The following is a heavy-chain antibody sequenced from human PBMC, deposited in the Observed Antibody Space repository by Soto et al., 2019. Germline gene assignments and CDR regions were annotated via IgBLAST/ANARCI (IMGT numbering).Heavy chain of an antibody. V-gene: IGHV4-34*01. CDR1: GGSFSGYY. CDR3: ARGATRTVVVVAARVGWFDP. D-gene: IGHD2-15*01. CDR2: INHSGST. Sequence: SETLSLTCAVYGGSFSGYYWSWIRQPPGKGLEWIGEINHSGSTNYNPSLKSRVTISVDTSKNQFSLKLSSVTAADTAVYYCARGATRTVVVVAARVGWFDPWGQGTLVTVS. J-gene: IGHJ5*02.